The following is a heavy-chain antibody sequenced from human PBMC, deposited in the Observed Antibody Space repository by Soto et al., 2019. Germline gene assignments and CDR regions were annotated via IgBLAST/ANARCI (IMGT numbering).Heavy chain of an antibody. J-gene: IGHJ4*01. CDR1: DGSISSGDYY. D-gene: IGHD4-17*01. CDR2: IFYSGRT. CDR3: ARGNYSDYRSSFDF. Sequence: NPSETLSLTCTVSDGSISSGDYYWTWIRQPPGKGLEWIGYIFYSGRTDYNPSLESRLTISVDTSKNKFSLKLNSVTAADTAVYYCARGNYSDYRSSFDFW. V-gene: IGHV4-30-4*01.